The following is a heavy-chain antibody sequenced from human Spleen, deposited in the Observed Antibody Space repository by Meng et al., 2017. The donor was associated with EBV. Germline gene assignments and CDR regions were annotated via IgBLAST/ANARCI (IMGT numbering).Heavy chain of an antibody. J-gene: IGHJ4*02. V-gene: IGHV4-34*12. D-gene: IGHD3-16*02. CDR1: GASFIDFY. CDR3: ARVQSDNIWGNYRYLDS. CDR2: IIHSGST. Sequence: GAGLLNPSGTLSLTVALSGASFIDFYWSRIRRPPGEGLAWIGEIIHSGSTNYNPSLESRVTMSVDTSKNLVSLKLSSVPAADTAVYYCARVQSDNIWGNYRYLDSWGQGSLVTVSS.